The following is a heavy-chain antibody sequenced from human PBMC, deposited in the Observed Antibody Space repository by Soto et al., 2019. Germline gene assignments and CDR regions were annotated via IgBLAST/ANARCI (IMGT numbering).Heavy chain of an antibody. CDR1: GGSFSGYY. V-gene: IGHV4-34*01. D-gene: IGHD3-10*02. J-gene: IGHJ5*02. CDR2: IDQSGST. Sequence: QVQLQQWGAGLLKSSETLSLTCAVYGGSFSGYYWNWLRQPPGEGLEWIGKIDQSGSTNYNPSLKCLVYISVDMPRSQFRLKLSSVADRDTSVYYCAVGRDTVVRGVMNWLDPWGQCTLVTVSS. CDR3: AVGRDTVVRGVMNWLDP.